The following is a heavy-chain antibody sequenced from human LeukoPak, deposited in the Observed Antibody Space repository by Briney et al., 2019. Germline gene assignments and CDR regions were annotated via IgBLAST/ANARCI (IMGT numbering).Heavy chain of an antibody. D-gene: IGHD2-21*02. CDR2: INPSGGNT. J-gene: IGHJ4*02. V-gene: IGHV1-46*01. CDR1: RYTVTNFY. Sequence: ASVKVSCKASRYTVTNFYIQWVRQAPGQGLEWMGIINPSGGNTSYAPKFQGRVTMTRDTSTSTVYMDLSRLTSEDTAVYYCSMWVRNFYFWAQGTLVTVSS. CDR3: SMWVRNFYF.